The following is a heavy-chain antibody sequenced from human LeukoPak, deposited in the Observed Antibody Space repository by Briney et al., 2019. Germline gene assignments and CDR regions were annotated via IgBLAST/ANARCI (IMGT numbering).Heavy chain of an antibody. Sequence: ASVKVSCKASGGTFSSYPFSWVRQAPGQGLEWMGWISAYNGNTNYAQKLQGRVTMTTDTSTGTAYMELRSLRSDDTAVYYCARDRGAKVVPIDYWGQGTLVTVSS. J-gene: IGHJ4*02. CDR3: ARDRGAKVVPIDY. CDR2: ISAYNGNT. CDR1: GGTFSSYP. V-gene: IGHV1-18*04. D-gene: IGHD2-15*01.